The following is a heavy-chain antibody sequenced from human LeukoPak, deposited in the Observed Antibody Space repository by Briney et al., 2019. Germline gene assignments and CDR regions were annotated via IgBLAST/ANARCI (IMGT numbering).Heavy chain of an antibody. CDR2: ISSSSSYI. D-gene: IGHD1-26*01. V-gene: IGHV3-21*01. CDR1: GFTFSSYS. J-gene: IGHJ6*03. Sequence: GGSLRLSCAASGFTFSSYSMNWVRQAPGKGLEWVSSISSSSSYIYYVDSVKGRFTISRDNAKNSLYLQMNSLRAEDTAVYYCARDGYSGSYKTYYMDVWGKGTTVTVSS. CDR3: ARDGYSGSYKTYYMDV.